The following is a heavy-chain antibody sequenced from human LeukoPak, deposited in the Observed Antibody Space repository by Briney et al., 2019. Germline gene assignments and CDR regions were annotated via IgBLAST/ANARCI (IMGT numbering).Heavy chain of an antibody. J-gene: IGHJ4*02. Sequence: GGSLRLSCAASGFTFSSYAMSWVRQAPGKGLEWVAGISAGGGSTYYADSVRGRFTTSRDSSKNTVYLQMSSLRAEDTAVYYCARERRTVTTLDYWGQGTLVTVST. CDR2: ISAGGGST. CDR1: GFTFSSYA. CDR3: ARERRTVTTLDY. D-gene: IGHD4-17*01. V-gene: IGHV3-23*01.